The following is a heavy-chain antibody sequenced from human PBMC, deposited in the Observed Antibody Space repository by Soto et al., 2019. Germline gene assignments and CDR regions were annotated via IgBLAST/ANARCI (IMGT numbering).Heavy chain of an antibody. Sequence: PSQTLSLTCTVSGGSISSYYWSWIRQPPGKGLEWSGYIYYRGSTNYTPSLKSRVTISVDTSKNQFSLKLSSVTAADTAVYYCARGGGSGYYYRFDYCGQGTRVTVSS. D-gene: IGHD3-22*01. CDR2: IYYRGST. J-gene: IGHJ4*02. CDR3: ARGGGSGYYYRFDY. V-gene: IGHV4-59*01. CDR1: GGSISSYY.